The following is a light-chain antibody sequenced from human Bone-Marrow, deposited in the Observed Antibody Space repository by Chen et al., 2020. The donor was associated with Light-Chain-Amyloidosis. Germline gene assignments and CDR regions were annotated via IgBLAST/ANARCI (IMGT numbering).Light chain of an antibody. CDR2: DVH. CDR3: SSYTSNITGVV. Sequence: SVSGSPGQSITISCSGTSSDVGGYNYVSWYQQHPGKVPKLILYDVHNRPSGVSNRFSGSKSGNTASLTISGLQTEDEADYYCSSYTSNITGVVFGGGTKLTVI. CDR1: SSDVGGYNY. V-gene: IGLV2-14*03. J-gene: IGLJ2*01.